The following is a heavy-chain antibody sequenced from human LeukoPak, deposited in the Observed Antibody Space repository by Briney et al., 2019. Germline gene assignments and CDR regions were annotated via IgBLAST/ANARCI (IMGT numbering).Heavy chain of an antibody. J-gene: IGHJ4*02. Sequence: PSETLSLTCTVSGGSISSYYWSWIRQPPGKGLEWIGYIYYSGSTNYNPSLKSRVTISVDTSKNQFSLKLSSVTAADTAVYYCARTRDNWRIFDYWGQGTLVTVSS. CDR3: ARTRDNWRIFDY. CDR1: GGSISSYY. D-gene: IGHD1-1*01. CDR2: IYYSGST. V-gene: IGHV4-59*12.